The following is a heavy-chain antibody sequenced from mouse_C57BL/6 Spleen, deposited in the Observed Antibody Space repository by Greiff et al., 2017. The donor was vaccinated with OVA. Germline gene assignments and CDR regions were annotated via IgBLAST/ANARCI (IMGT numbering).Heavy chain of an antibody. J-gene: IGHJ4*01. V-gene: IGHV4-1*01. D-gene: IGHD2-2*01. Sequence: TASGIDFSRYWMSWVRRAPGKGLEWIGEINPDSSTINYAPSLKDKFIISRDNAKNTLYLQMSKVRSEDTALYYCARHGYDGNYYAMDYWGQGTSVTVSS. CDR1: GIDFSRYW. CDR2: INPDSSTI. CDR3: ARHGYDGNYYAMDY.